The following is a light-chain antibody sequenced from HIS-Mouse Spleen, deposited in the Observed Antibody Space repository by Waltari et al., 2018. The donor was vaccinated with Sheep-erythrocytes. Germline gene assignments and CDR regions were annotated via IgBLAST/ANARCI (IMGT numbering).Light chain of an antibody. CDR3: CSYAGSYNHV. CDR1: SRDVGVYNY. Sequence: QSALTQPRSVSGSPGQSVTISCTGPSRDVGVYNYVSWYQQHPGKAPKLMIYDVSKRPSGVPDRFSGSKSGNTASLTISGLQAEDEADYYCCSYAGSYNHVFATGTKVTVL. J-gene: IGLJ1*01. CDR2: DVS. V-gene: IGLV2-11*01.